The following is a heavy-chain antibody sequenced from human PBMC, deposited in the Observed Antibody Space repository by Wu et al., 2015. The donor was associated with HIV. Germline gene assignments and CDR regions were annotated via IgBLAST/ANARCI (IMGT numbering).Heavy chain of an antibody. V-gene: IGHV1-18*01. Sequence: VQLVQSGGEVKKPGASVKVACKSSGYIFSDFGIHWVRQAPGEGLEWMGWISALNGNTKYAQKFQGRVSMTTETSSSTAYMELRSLRSDDTAVYYCARVLIVGATTPFDYWGQGTLVTVSS. J-gene: IGHJ4*02. CDR1: GYIFSDFG. CDR3: ARVLIVGATTPFDY. CDR2: ISALNGNT. D-gene: IGHD1-26*01.